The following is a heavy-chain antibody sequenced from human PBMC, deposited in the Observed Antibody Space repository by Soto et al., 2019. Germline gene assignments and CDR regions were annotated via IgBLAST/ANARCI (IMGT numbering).Heavy chain of an antibody. J-gene: IGHJ4*02. D-gene: IGHD2-15*01. CDR3: ARHSQWWSLVYLDY. CDR1: GGSISSYY. V-gene: IGHV4-59*08. Sequence: SETLSLTCTVSGGSISSYYWSWIRQPPGKGLEWIGYIYYSGSTNYNPSLKSRVTISVDTSKNQFSLKLSSVTAADTAVYYCARHSQWWSLVYLDYWGQGTLVTVSS. CDR2: IYYSGST.